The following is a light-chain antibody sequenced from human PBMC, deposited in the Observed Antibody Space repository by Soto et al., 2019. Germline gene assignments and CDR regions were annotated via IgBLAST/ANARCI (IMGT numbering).Light chain of an antibody. J-gene: IGLJ2*01. V-gene: IGLV2-14*03. CDR1: SSDVGGYDY. Sequence: QSALTQPASVSGSPGQSLTISCTGYSSDVGGYDYVSWYQQHPGIAPKLMIYDVSNRPSGVSNRFSGSKSGNTASLTISGLQAEDEADYYCSSYTGSSTVVFGGGTKLTVL. CDR3: SSYTGSSTVV. CDR2: DVS.